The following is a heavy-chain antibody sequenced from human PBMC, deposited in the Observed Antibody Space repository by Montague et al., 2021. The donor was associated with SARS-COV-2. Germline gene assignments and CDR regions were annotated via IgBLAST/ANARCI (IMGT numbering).Heavy chain of an antibody. CDR3: ARSPRGSGTGWLDY. CDR2: INQDETAK. V-gene: IGHV3-7*01. CDR1: GFTSGDYQ. Sequence: SLRLSFSASGFTSGDYQMTWVRQAPGKGLQWVANINQDETAKTYVDSVKGRFTISRDNAKNSLTLQMNSLKDEDTAVYYCARSPRGSGTGWLDYWGQGTLVTVSS. D-gene: IGHD3/OR15-3a*01. J-gene: IGHJ4*02.